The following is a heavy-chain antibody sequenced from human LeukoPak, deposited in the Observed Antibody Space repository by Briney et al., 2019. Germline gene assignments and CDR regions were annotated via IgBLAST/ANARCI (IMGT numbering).Heavy chain of an antibody. CDR3: AKDPTVAGTSEYFQH. CDR2: ISGSGGST. V-gene: IGHV3-23*01. D-gene: IGHD6-19*01. Sequence: GGSLRLSCAASGFTFTNYAMSWVRQAPGKGLEWVSVISGSGGSTYYADSVKGRFTISRDNSKNTLYLQMESLRAEDTAVYYCAKDPTVAGTSEYFQHWGQGTLVTVSS. J-gene: IGHJ1*01. CDR1: GFTFTNYA.